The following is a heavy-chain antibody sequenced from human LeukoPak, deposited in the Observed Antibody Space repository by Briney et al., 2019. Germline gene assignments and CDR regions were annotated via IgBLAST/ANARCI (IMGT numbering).Heavy chain of an antibody. CDR1: GFTFSSYS. CDR2: ISSSSSYI. J-gene: IGHJ5*02. Sequence: PGGSLRLSCAASGFTFSSYSMNWVRQAPGKGLEWVSSISSSSSYIYYADSVKGRFTISRDNAKNSLYLQMNSLRAEDTAVFYCARQRWPINWFDPWGQGTLVTVSS. D-gene: IGHD5-24*01. CDR3: ARQRWPINWFDP. V-gene: IGHV3-21*01.